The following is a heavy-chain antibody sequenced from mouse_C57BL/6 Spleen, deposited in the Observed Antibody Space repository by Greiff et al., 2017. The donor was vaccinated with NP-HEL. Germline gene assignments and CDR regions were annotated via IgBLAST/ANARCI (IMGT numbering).Heavy chain of an antibody. J-gene: IGHJ2*01. CDR3: ASQSTMITTGYFDY. Sequence: EVQLVESGGDLVKPGGSLKLSCAASGFTFSSYGMSWVRQTPDKRLEWVATISSGGSYTYYPESVKGRFTISRDNAKNTLYLQMSSLKSEDTAMYYCASQSTMITTGYFDYWGQGTTLTVAS. D-gene: IGHD2-4*01. CDR2: ISSGGSYT. CDR1: GFTFSSYG. V-gene: IGHV5-6*01.